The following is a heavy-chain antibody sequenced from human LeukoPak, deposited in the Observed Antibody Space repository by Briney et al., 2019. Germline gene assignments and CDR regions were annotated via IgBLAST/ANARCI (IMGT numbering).Heavy chain of an antibody. Sequence: PETLSLTCTVSGGSISSHYWSWIRQPPGKGLEWIGYIYYSGSTNYNPSLKRRVTISVDTSKNQFSLKLSSVTAADTAVYYCERGGGGGGYYDFWSGYYRFFGYFDYWGQGTLVTVSS. CDR2: IYYSGST. CDR3: ERGGGGGGYYDFWSGYYRFFGYFDY. CDR1: GGSISSHY. V-gene: IGHV4-59*11. J-gene: IGHJ4*02. D-gene: IGHD3-3*01.